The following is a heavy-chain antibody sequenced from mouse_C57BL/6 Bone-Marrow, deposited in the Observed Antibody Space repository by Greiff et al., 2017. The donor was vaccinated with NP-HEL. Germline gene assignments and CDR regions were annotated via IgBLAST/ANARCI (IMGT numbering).Heavy chain of an antibody. J-gene: IGHJ3*01. V-gene: IGHV5-9-1*02. Sequence: DAMLVASGAGLLKPGGSLKLSCAASGFTFSSYAMSWVRQILEKRLEWVAYISIGGDYLYHADTVKGRFTISRDNAMNTLYLQTSSLKSEDTAMYYCKRDHYYGNYPAWFAYWGQGTLVTVSA. D-gene: IGHD2-1*01. CDR1: GFTFSSYA. CDR2: ISIGGDYL. CDR3: KRDHYYGNYPAWFAY.